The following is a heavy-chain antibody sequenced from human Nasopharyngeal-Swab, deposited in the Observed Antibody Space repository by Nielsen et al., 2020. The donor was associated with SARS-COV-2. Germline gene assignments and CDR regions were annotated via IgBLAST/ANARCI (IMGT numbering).Heavy chain of an antibody. CDR1: GFTFSSYS. D-gene: IGHD5-12*01. CDR3: AKGGAGYSGYDDY. V-gene: IGHV3-21*04. J-gene: IGHJ4*02. CDR2: ISSSSSYI. Sequence: GGSLRLSCAASGFTFSSYSMNWVRQAPGKGLEWVSSISSSSSYIYYADSVKGRFTISRDNSKNTLYLQMNSLRAEDTAVYYCAKGGAGYSGYDDYWGQGTLVTVSS.